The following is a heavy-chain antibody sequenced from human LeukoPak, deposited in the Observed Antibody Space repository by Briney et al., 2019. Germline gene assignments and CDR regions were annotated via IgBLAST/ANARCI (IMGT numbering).Heavy chain of an antibody. CDR2: ISYDGSNK. V-gene: IGHV3-30*18. J-gene: IGHJ6*02. CDR3: AKERSSGWFWGYGMDV. CDR1: GFTFSSYG. Sequence: HPGGSLRLSCAASGFTFSSYGMHWVRQAPGKGLEWVAVISYDGSNKYYADSVKGRFTISRDNSKNTLYLQMNSLRAEDTAVYYCAKERSSGWFWGYGMDVWGQGTTVTVSS. D-gene: IGHD6-19*01.